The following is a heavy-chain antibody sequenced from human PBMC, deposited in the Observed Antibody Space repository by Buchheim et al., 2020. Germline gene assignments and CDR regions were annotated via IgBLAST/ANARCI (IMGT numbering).Heavy chain of an antibody. CDR3: ARAGPFYFDY. CDR1: GYSFSGFG. Sequence: QVQLVESGGDVVQPGTSLRLSCAASGYSFSGFGMHWVRQAPGKRLEWVAIIWSDGTKKYYADSVKGRFTISRDNYKDTLYLQMNSLRVEDSALYYCARAGPFYFDYWGQGSL. D-gene: IGHD1-1*01. CDR2: IWSDGTKK. J-gene: IGHJ4*02. V-gene: IGHV3-33*01.